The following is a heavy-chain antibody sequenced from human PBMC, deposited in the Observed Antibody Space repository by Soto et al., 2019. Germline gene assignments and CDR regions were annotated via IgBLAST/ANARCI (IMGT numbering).Heavy chain of an antibody. CDR1: GFTFSSYG. Sequence: PGGSLRLSCAASGFTFSSYGMHWVRQAPGKGLEWVAVIWYDGSNKYYADSVKGRFTISRDNSKNTLYLQMNSLRAEDTAVYYCARGDLGHDILTGYYFPLDYWGQGTLVTVSS. CDR3: ARGDLGHDILTGYYFPLDY. D-gene: IGHD3-9*01. V-gene: IGHV3-33*01. CDR2: IWYDGSNK. J-gene: IGHJ4*02.